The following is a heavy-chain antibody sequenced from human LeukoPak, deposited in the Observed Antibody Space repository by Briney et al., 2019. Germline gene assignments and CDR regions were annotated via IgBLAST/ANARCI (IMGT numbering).Heavy chain of an antibody. CDR3: ARGNLWDYRRYYYYMDV. CDR2: IYYSGST. CDR1: GGSISSSSYY. V-gene: IGHV4-39*07. D-gene: IGHD4-11*01. Sequence: SETLSLTCTVSGGSISSSSYYWGWIRQPPGKGLEWIGSIYYSGSTYYNPSLKSRVTISVDTSKNQFSLKLSSVTAADTAVYYCARGNLWDYRRYYYYMDVWGKGTTVTVSS. J-gene: IGHJ6*03.